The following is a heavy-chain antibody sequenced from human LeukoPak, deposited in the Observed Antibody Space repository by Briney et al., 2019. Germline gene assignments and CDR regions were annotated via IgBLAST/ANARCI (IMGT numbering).Heavy chain of an antibody. V-gene: IGHV3-23*01. D-gene: IGHD4-17*01. J-gene: IGHJ4*02. CDR1: GFTFSNFA. CDR2: TSGNGGST. CDR3: AKTPKTVTTTFFDY. Sequence: PGGSLRLSCEASGFTFSNFALTWVRQAPGKGLEWVSGTSGNGGSTYYADSVKGRFTISRDNSKNTLYLQMSSLRAEDTAVYYCAKTPKTVTTTFFDYWGQGTLVTVSS.